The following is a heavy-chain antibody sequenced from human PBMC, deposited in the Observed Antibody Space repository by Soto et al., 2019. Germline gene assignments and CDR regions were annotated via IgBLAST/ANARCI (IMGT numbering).Heavy chain of an antibody. V-gene: IGHV3-64*01. CDR3: ARDPNIRLTYAFDI. Sequence: GGSLRLSCAASGFTFSSYAMHWVRQAPGKGLEYVSAISSNGGSTYYANSVKGRFTISRDNSKNTLYLQMGSLRAEDMAVYYCARDPNIRLTYAFDIWGQGTMVTVSS. J-gene: IGHJ3*02. CDR2: ISSNGGST. CDR1: GFTFSSYA. D-gene: IGHD1-20*01.